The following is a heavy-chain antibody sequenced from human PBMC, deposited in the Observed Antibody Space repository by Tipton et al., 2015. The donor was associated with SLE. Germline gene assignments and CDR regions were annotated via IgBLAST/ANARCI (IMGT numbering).Heavy chain of an antibody. Sequence: GLVKPSQTLSLTCAISGDSVSSNSAAWNWIRQSPSRGLEWLGRTYYRSKWYTDYAVSVKSRITINPDTSKNQFSLQLNSVTPEDTAVYFCARERGVLLWFGNNWFDPWGQGTLVTVSS. CDR1: GDSVSSNSAA. D-gene: IGHD3-10*01. J-gene: IGHJ5*02. CDR2: TYYRSKWYT. V-gene: IGHV6-1*01. CDR3: ARERGVLLWFGNNWFDP.